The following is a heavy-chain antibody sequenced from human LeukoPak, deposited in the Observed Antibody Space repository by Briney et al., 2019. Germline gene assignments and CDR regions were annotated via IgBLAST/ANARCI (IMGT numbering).Heavy chain of an antibody. J-gene: IGHJ6*02. CDR1: GFTFSSYA. V-gene: IGHV3-30*04. D-gene: IGHD1-26*01. CDR3: ARVGANYYYYGMDV. CDR2: ISYDGSNK. Sequence: PGGSLRLSCAASGFTFSSYAMHWVRQAPGKGLEWVAVISYDGSNKYYADSVKGRFTISRDNSKNTLYLQMNSLRAEDTAVYYCARVGANYYYYGMDVWCQGTTVTVSS.